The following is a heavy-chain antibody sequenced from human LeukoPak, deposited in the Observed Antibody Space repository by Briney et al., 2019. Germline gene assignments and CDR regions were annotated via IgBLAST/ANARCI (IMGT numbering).Heavy chain of an antibody. CDR2: IRSKAYGGTT. Sequence: GGSLRLSCTGSGLTFGDYTVSWVRPAPGRGLEWVGFIRSKAYGGTTAYAAAAKGRFTISRDDSKSIASLQMNSLKTEDTAVYFCSVGSRGTYIPTFDLWGQGTLVTVSS. V-gene: IGHV3-49*04. CDR3: SVGSRGTYIPTFDL. CDR1: GLTFGDYT. J-gene: IGHJ5*02. D-gene: IGHD1-26*01.